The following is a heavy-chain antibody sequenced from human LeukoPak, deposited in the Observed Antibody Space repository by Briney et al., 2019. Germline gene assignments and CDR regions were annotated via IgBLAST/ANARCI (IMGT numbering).Heavy chain of an antibody. CDR2: ISDSGGST. CDR3: AKLFGSGTYYNYFHY. J-gene: IGHJ4*02. V-gene: IGHV3-23*01. D-gene: IGHD3-10*01. Sequence: GGSLRLSCAASGFTFSSYAMSWVRQAPGKGLEWVSAISDSGGSTYYAESVKGRFTISRGNSRNTLYLQMLSLWPDDTAVYYCAKLFGSGTYYNYFHYWGQGTLVTVSS. CDR1: GFTFSSYA.